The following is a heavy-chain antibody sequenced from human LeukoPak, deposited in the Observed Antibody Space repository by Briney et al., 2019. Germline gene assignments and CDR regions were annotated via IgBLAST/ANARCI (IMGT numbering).Heavy chain of an antibody. J-gene: IGHJ4*02. CDR3: ARVGYGSGSRPRYFDY. CDR1: GYTFTSYG. D-gene: IGHD3-10*01. CDR2: ISAYNGNT. V-gene: IGHV1-18*01. Sequence: ASLKVSCKASGYTFTSYGISWVRQAPGQGLEWMGWISAYNGNTNYAQKLQGRVTMTTDTSTSTAYMELRSLRSDDTAVYYCARVGYGSGSRPRYFDYWGQGTLVTVSS.